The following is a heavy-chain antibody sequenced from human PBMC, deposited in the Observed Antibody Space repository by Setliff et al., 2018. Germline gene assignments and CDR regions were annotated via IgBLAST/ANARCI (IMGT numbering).Heavy chain of an antibody. CDR3: ARGRMRGSCSGPSCTYDPFDI. V-gene: IGHV4-38-2*01. CDR1: GYSIRSGYY. D-gene: IGHD2-2*01. CDR2: IYHSGSS. Sequence: SETLSLTCGVSGYSIRSGYYWGWIRQPPGKGLEWIGSIYHSGSSYYNSSLRSRVTISVDTSKNQFSLILRSVTAADTAVYYCARGRMRGSCSGPSCTYDPFDIWGQGTPVTVSS. J-gene: IGHJ3*02.